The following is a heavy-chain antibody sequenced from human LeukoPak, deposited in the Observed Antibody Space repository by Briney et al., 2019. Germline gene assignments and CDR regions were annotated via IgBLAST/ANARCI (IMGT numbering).Heavy chain of an antibody. V-gene: IGHV3-30-3*01. CDR2: ISYDGSNK. D-gene: IGHD3-10*01. Sequence: GGSLRLSCAASGFTFSSYAMHWVRQAPGKGLEWVAVISYDGSNKYYADSVKGRFTISRDNSKNTLYLQMNSLRAEDTAVYYCARVVGRGSGSYPSVGPVDYWGQGTLVTVSS. CDR3: ARVVGRGSGSYPSVGPVDY. CDR1: GFTFSSYA. J-gene: IGHJ4*02.